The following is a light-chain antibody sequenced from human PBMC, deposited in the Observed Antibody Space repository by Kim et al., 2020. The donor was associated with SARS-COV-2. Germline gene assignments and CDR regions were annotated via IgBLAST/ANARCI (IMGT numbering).Light chain of an antibody. J-gene: IGLJ3*02. V-gene: IGLV6-57*03. Sequence: LTQPHSVSESPGKTVTISCTRSSGSIASNYVQWYQQRPGSAPTTVIYEDNQRPSGVPDRFSGSIDSSSNSASLTISGLKTEDEADYYCQSYDSSNRWVFGGGTKVTVL. CDR2: EDN. CDR3: QSYDSSNRWV. CDR1: SGSIASNY.